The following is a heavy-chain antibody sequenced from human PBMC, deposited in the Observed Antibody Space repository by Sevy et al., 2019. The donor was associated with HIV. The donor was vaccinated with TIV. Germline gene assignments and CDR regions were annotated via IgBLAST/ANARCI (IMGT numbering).Heavy chain of an antibody. Sequence: GGSLRLSCAASGFTFTYAWMTWVRQAPGKGLEWLGRIKSKADGGTIDYAAPVKGRFTISRDDSKNTLYLQMNSLKTEDTGVYYCSTDPIILLLVTDGMDVWGRGTTVTASS. CDR1: GFTFTYAW. CDR3: STDPIILLLVTDGMDV. CDR2: IKSKADGGTI. J-gene: IGHJ6*02. D-gene: IGHD2-8*02. V-gene: IGHV3-15*01.